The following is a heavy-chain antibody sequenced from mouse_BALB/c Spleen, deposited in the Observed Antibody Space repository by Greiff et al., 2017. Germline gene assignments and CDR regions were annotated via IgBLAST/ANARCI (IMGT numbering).Heavy chain of an antibody. CDR3: ARTMITPFDY. CDR1: GFSLTSYG. J-gene: IGHJ2*01. CDR2: IWAGGST. D-gene: IGHD2-4*01. V-gene: IGHV2-9*02. Sequence: VQLVESGPGLVAPSQSLSLTCTVSGFSLTSYGVHWVRQPPGKGLEWLGVIWAGGSTNYNSALMSRLSISKDNSKSQVFLKMNSLQTDDTAMYYCARTMITPFDYWGQGTTLTVSS.